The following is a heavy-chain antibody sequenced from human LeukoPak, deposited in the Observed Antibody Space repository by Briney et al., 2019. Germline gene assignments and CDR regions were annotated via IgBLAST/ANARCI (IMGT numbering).Heavy chain of an antibody. CDR3: ARGYDDSSGYDDAFDI. D-gene: IGHD3-22*01. CDR2: MNPQSGNT. J-gene: IGHJ3*02. CDR1: GYSFTEYD. V-gene: IGHV1-8*01. Sequence: ASVKVSCKAAGYSFTEYDINWVRQATGQGLEWMGWMNPQSGNTDYAQKFQGRVTMTRNNSISTAYMELSGLRSEDTAIYYCARGYDDSSGYDDAFDIWGQGTMVTVSS.